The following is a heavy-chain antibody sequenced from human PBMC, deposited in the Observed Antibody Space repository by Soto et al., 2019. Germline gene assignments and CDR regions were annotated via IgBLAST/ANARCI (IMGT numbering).Heavy chain of an antibody. CDR3: ARVEYSSSSAPDDY. CDR1: GGTFSSYA. J-gene: IGHJ4*02. Sequence: ASVKVSCKASGGTFSSYAISWVRQAPGQGLEWMGGIIPIFGTANYAQKFQGRVTITADESTSTAYMELSSLRSEDTAVYYCARVEYSSSSAPDDYWGQGTLVTVSS. D-gene: IGHD6-6*01. CDR2: IIPIFGTA. V-gene: IGHV1-69*13.